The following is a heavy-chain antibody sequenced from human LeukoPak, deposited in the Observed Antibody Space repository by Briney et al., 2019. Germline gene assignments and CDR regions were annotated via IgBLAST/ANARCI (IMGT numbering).Heavy chain of an antibody. CDR2: ISWNGGFM. Sequence: GGSLRLSCAASGFKFYAYAIHWVRHPPGKGLEWVSIISWNGGFMDYADSVKGRFTISRDNVQNSVYLDMNSLRPEDTAFYFCAKVRGTYSSGFYFDSWGQGTLVTVSS. V-gene: IGHV3-9*01. CDR1: GFKFYAYA. J-gene: IGHJ4*02. CDR3: AKVRGTYSSGFYFDS. D-gene: IGHD6-19*01.